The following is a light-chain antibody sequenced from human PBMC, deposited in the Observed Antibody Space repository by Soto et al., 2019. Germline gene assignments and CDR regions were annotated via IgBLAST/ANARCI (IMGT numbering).Light chain of an antibody. Sequence: AIRMTQSPSSFSASTGDRVTITCRASQGISSYLAWYQQKPGKAPKLLIYAASTLQSGVPSRFSGSGSGTDFTLTISCLQSEDFATYYCQQSYSTPSITFGQGTRLEI. CDR3: QQSYSTPSIT. CDR2: AAS. CDR1: QGISSY. J-gene: IGKJ5*01. V-gene: IGKV1-8*01.